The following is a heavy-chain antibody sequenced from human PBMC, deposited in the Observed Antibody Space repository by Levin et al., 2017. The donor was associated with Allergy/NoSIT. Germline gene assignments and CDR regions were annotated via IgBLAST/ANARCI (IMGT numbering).Heavy chain of an antibody. D-gene: IGHD4-17*01. CDR1: GFTFSSYW. V-gene: IGHV3-7*04. CDR3: ARGGYDGDYLCDY. J-gene: IGHJ4*02. Sequence: GASVKVSCAASGFTFSSYWMSWVRQAPGKGLEWVANIKTDGTEKHYGDSVTGRFTISRDNARNSLNLELNGLRVEDTGVYYCARGGYDGDYLCDYWGQGTVVSVSS. CDR2: IKTDGTEK.